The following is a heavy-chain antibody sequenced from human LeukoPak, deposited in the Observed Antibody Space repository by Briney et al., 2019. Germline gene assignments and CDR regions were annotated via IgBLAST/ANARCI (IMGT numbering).Heavy chain of an antibody. J-gene: IGHJ6*02. V-gene: IGHV3-7*01. Sequence: PGGSLRLSCVVSGLIFGDCWMSWFRQAPGKGLEWVANIKQDGSERYYVDSVKGRFTISRDNAKNSVYLQMNSLRADDTAVYYCARDRRLHYYDSSGPLGYDYHSMDVWGQGTTVIVSS. CDR3: ARDRRLHYYDSSGPLGYDYHSMDV. D-gene: IGHD3-22*01. CDR1: GLIFGDCW. CDR2: IKQDGSER.